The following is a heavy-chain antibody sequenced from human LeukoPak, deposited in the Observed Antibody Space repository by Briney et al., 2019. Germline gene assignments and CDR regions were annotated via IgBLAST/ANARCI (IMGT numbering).Heavy chain of an antibody. Sequence: SETLSLTCTVSGGSISSYYWSWIRQPPGKGLEWIGYIYYSGSTNYNPSLKSRVTISVDTSKNQFSLKLSSVTAADTAVYYCARVDTAMVAFDYWGQGTLVTVSS. CDR1: GGSISSYY. CDR3: ARVDTAMVAFDY. J-gene: IGHJ4*02. CDR2: IYYSGST. D-gene: IGHD5-18*01. V-gene: IGHV4-59*12.